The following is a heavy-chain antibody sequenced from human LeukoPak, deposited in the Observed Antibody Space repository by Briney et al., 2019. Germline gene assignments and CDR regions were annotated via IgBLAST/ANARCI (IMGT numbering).Heavy chain of an antibody. CDR1: EFTLRSYS. D-gene: IGHD1-26*01. V-gene: IGHV3-21*01. J-gene: IGHJ4*02. CDR3: ARDASGSSIGLSDC. Sequence: PGGSLRLSCVASEFTLRSYSMHWVRQAPGKGLEWVSYISTSSTYIYYADSVMGRFTISRDNAKNSLYLHMSSLRAEDTAVYYCARDASGSSIGLSDCWGQGTLVTVSS. CDR2: ISTSSTYI.